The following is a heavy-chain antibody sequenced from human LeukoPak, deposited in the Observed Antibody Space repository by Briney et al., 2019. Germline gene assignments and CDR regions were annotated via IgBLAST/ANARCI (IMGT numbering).Heavy chain of an antibody. V-gene: IGHV1-8*01. Sequence: ASVKVSCKASGYTFTSYDINWVRQATGQGLEWMGWMNPNSGNTGYAQKFQGRVTMTRNTSISTAYMELSSLRSEDTAVYYCARAGRTGGYCSGDYWGQGTLVTVSS. CDR2: MNPNSGNT. J-gene: IGHJ4*02. CDR3: ARAGRTGGYCSGDY. D-gene: IGHD6-25*01. CDR1: GYTFTSYD.